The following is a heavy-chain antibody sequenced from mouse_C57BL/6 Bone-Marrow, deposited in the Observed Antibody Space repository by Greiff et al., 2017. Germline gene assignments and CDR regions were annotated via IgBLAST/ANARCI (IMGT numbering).Heavy chain of an antibody. D-gene: IGHD1-1*01. V-gene: IGHV1-64*01. CDR1: GYTFTSYW. J-gene: IGHJ4*01. CDR2: IHPNSGST. Sequence: QVQLQQPGAELVKPGASVKLSCKASGYTFTSYWMHWVKQRPGQGLEWIGMIHPNSGSTNYNEKFKSKATLTVDKSSSTAYMELRSLTSEDSAVYYCTRNYGSSKYYYAMDYWGQGTSVTVSS. CDR3: TRNYGSSKYYYAMDY.